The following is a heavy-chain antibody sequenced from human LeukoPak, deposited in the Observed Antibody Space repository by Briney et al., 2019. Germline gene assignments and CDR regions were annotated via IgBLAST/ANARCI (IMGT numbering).Heavy chain of an antibody. D-gene: IGHD3-10*01. CDR1: GYTFTSYG. CDR3: ASWGSGKDVSKDY. J-gene: IGHJ4*02. CDR2: INPNSGGT. Sequence: ASVKVSCKASGYTFTSYGISWVRQAPGQGLEWMGRINPNSGGTSYAQNFQGRVSMTRDTSISTTYMELSRLRSDDTAVYYCASWGSGKDVSKDYWGQGTLVTVSS. V-gene: IGHV1-2*06.